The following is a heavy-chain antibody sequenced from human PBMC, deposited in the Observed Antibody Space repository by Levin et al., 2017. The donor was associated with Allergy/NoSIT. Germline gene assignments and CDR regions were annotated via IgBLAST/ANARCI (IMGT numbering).Heavy chain of an antibody. CDR3: ARLVMNGDYDPSSWYFDL. J-gene: IGHJ2*01. Sequence: SQTLSLTCTVSGGSISSYYWSWIRQPPGKGLEWIGYIYYSGSTNYNPSLKSRVTISVDTSKNQFSLTLSSVTAADTAVYYCARLVMNGDYDPSSWYFDLWGRGTLVTVSS. V-gene: IGHV4-59*08. CDR2: IYYSGST. D-gene: IGHD4-17*01. CDR1: GGSISSYY.